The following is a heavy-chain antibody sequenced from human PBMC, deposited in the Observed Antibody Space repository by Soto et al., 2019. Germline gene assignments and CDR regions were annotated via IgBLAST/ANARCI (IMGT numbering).Heavy chain of an antibody. Sequence: GGSLRLSCAASGFTFSSYSMNWVRQAPGKGLEWVSSISSSSYIYYADSVKGRFTISRDNAKNSLYLQMNSLRAEDTAVYYCAIPGWNDYRWAHQAPYGMDVWGKGPTATFS. D-gene: IGHD1-1*01. CDR3: AIPGWNDYRWAHQAPYGMDV. CDR2: ISSSSYI. J-gene: IGHJ6*04. V-gene: IGHV3-21*01. CDR1: GFTFSSYS.